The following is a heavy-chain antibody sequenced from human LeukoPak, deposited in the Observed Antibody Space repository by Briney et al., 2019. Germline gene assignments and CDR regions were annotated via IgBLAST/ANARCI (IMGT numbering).Heavy chain of an antibody. CDR2: IYYSGST. J-gene: IGHJ3*02. Sequence: PSETLSLTCTVSGGSISSYYWSWIRQPPGKGLEWIGYIYYSGSTNYNPSLKSRVTISVDTSKNQFSLKLSSVTAADTAVYYCARQYCSSTSCFPQGIHDAFDIWGQGTMVTVSS. D-gene: IGHD2-2*01. CDR1: GGSISSYY. CDR3: ARQYCSSTSCFPQGIHDAFDI. V-gene: IGHV4-59*01.